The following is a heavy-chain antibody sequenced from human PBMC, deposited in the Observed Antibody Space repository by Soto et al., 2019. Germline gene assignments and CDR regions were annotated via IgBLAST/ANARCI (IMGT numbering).Heavy chain of an antibody. CDR1: GYTFSSND. CDR2: MNPNRGNT. D-gene: IGHD5-12*01. J-gene: IGHJ4*02. Sequence: SVKVACKASGYTFSSNDINWVRQATGQGLEWMGWMNPNRGNTGYAQKFQGRVTMTRNTSISTAYMELSSLRSEDTAVYYCARGHSGYDGAYWGQGTLVTVSS. V-gene: IGHV1-8*01. CDR3: ARGHSGYDGAY.